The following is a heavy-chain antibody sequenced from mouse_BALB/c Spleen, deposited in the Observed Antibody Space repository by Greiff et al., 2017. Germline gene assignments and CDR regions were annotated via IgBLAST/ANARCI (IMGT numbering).Heavy chain of an antibody. J-gene: IGHJ2*01. CDR1: GFTFSSYA. CDR2: ISSGGST. V-gene: IGHV5-6-5*01. D-gene: IGHD6-1*01. Sequence: EVMLVESGGGLVKPGGSLKLSCAASGFTFSSYAMSWVRQAPEKRLEWVASISSGGSTYYPDSVKGRFTISRDNARNILYLQMSSLRSEDTAMYYCARVPLDYWGQGTTLTVSS. CDR3: ARVPLDY.